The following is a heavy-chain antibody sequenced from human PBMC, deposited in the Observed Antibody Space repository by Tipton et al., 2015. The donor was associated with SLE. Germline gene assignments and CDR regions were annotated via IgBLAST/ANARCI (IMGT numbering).Heavy chain of an antibody. Sequence: GASISSYYWSWIRQPPGKGLEWIGYIYYSGSTIHNPSLKSRVTMPVDTSKNQFSLKLSSVTAADTAVYYCAREPRSGYHDYWGQGTLVIVSS. CDR1: GASISSYY. V-gene: IGHV4-59*12. J-gene: IGHJ4*02. CDR3: AREPRSGYHDY. D-gene: IGHD3-3*01. CDR2: IYYSGST.